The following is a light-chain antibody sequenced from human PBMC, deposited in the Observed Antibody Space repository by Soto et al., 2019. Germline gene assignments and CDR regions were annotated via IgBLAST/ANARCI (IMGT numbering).Light chain of an antibody. CDR3: QQYGSSPGT. J-gene: IGKJ1*01. V-gene: IGKV3-20*01. Sequence: ETVLTQSPGTLSLSPGERATLSCRARQSVSSSYLAWYQQKPGQAPRLLIYGASSRATGIPDRFSGSGSGTDFTLTISRLEPEDSAVYYCQQYGSSPGTFGQGTKVEIK. CDR2: GAS. CDR1: QSVSSSY.